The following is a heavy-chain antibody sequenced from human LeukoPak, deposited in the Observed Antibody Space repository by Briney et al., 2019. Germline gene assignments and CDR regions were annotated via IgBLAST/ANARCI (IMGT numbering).Heavy chain of an antibody. J-gene: IGHJ4*02. CDR1: GGSISNYY. Sequence: SETLSLTCTVSGGSISNYYWTWIRQPPGKGLEWIGYIYYSGSTNYNPSLKSRVTISVDTSKNQFSLKLSSMTAADTAVYYCARERHDYGDYLDYWGQGTLVTVSS. V-gene: IGHV4-59*12. CDR3: ARERHDYGDYLDY. CDR2: IYYSGST. D-gene: IGHD4-17*01.